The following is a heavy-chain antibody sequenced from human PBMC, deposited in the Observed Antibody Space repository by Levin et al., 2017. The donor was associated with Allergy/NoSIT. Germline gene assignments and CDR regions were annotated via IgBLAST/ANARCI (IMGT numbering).Heavy chain of an antibody. V-gene: IGHV2-5*02. Sequence: GSGPTLVKPTQTVTLTCAFSGFSLSPSGVGVAWIRQPPGKALEWLAIVYWDDDRLFSPSLRNRLIITKDNSKNQVVLTMTYMDPMDTATYYCANNASTYGGVMRDDAFDFWGQGTMVTVSS. CDR2: VYWDDDR. CDR3: ANNASTYGGVMRDDAFDF. D-gene: IGHD3-16*01. CDR1: GFSLSPSGVG. J-gene: IGHJ3*01.